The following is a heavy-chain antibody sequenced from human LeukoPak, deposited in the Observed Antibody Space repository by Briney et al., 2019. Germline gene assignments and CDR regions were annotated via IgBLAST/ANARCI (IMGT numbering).Heavy chain of an antibody. Sequence: SETLSLTCADSGGSISSGGYSWSWIRQPPGKGLEWIGYIYHSGSTYYNPSLKSRVTISVDRSKNQFSLKLSSVTAADTAVYYCATMTTVTQFDYWGQGTLVTVSS. V-gene: IGHV4-30-2*01. CDR1: GGSISSGGYS. CDR3: ATMTTVTQFDY. D-gene: IGHD4-17*01. J-gene: IGHJ4*02. CDR2: IYHSGST.